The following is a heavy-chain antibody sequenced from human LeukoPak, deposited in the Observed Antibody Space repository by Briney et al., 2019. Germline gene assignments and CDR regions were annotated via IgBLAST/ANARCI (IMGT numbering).Heavy chain of an antibody. Sequence: GGSLRLSCAASGFTFSSYAMHWVRQAPGMGLEWVSGITTSGGSTYYADSVKGRFTISRDNSKNTLNLQMNSLRAEDTAVYYCAKKVSSVRYLDLWGRGTLVTVPS. CDR1: GFTFSSYA. J-gene: IGHJ2*01. D-gene: IGHD6-6*01. V-gene: IGHV3-23*01. CDR2: ITTSGGST. CDR3: AKKVSSVRYLDL.